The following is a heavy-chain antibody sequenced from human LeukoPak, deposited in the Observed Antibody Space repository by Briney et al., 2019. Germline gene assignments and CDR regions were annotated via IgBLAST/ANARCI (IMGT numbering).Heavy chain of an antibody. D-gene: IGHD2-2*01. CDR3: ARGGYCSSTNCPVDY. CDR1: GFTFSSYG. J-gene: IGHJ4*02. CDR2: IRYDGSNK. V-gene: IGHV3-30*02. Sequence: GGSLRLSCAASGFTFSSYGMHWVRQAPGKGLEWVAFIRYDGSNKYYADSVKGRFTISRDNARNSLYLQMNSLRAEDTALYYCARGGYCSSTNCPVDYWGQGTLVTVSS.